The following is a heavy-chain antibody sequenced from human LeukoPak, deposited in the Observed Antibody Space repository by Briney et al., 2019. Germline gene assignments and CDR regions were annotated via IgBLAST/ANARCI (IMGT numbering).Heavy chain of an antibody. V-gene: IGHV3-30-3*01. CDR3: ARARAIARPFDY. Sequence: GGSLRLSCAASGFTFSSYAMHWVRQAPGKGLEWVAVISHDGSNKYYADSVKGRFTISRDNSKNTLYLQMNSLRAEDTAVYYCARARAIARPFDYWGQGTLVTVSS. CDR2: ISHDGSNK. D-gene: IGHD6-13*01. CDR1: GFTFSSYA. J-gene: IGHJ4*02.